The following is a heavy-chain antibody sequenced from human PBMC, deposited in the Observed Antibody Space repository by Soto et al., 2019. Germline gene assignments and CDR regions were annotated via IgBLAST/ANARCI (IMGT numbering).Heavy chain of an antibody. D-gene: IGHD2-15*01. CDR3: ARDDCSGANYPFDY. CDR1: GYTLSNYF. CDR2: ISAGIGNT. V-gene: IGHV1-3*01. J-gene: IGHJ4*02. Sequence: QVQLVQSGPEVKKPGASVKVSCKASGYTLSNYFMHWVRQAPGQRLEWMGWISAGIGNTKYSQKFQGRVTITRDTSASTAYMELSSLSSEDTAVYYCARDDCSGANYPFDYWGQGTLVTVSS.